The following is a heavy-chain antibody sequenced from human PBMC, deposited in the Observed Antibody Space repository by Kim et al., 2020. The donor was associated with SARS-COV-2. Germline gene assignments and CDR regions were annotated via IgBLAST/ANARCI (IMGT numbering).Heavy chain of an antibody. CDR1: GFTFSSYG. J-gene: IGHJ6*02. CDR3: ARGPRWPQFDYGMDV. V-gene: IGHV3-33*08. Sequence: GGSLRLSCAASGFTFSSYGMHWVRQAPGKGLEWVAVIWYDGSNKYYADSVKGRFTISRDNSKNTLYLQMNSLRAEDTAVYYCARGPRWPQFDYGMDVWGQGTTVTVSS. CDR2: IWYDGSNK.